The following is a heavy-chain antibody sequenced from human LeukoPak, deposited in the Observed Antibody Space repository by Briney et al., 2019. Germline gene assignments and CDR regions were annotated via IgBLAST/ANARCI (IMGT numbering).Heavy chain of an antibody. Sequence: SETLSLTCTVSGGSISSSNYYWGWIRQPPGRGLEWIGSIYYSGSTYDNPSLKSRVTMSVDTSKNQFSLKLSSVTAADTAVYYCARDQPVGATPFFDYWGQGTLVTVSS. J-gene: IGHJ4*02. D-gene: IGHD1-26*01. CDR3: ARDQPVGATPFFDY. V-gene: IGHV4-39*07. CDR2: IYYSGST. CDR1: GGSISSSNYY.